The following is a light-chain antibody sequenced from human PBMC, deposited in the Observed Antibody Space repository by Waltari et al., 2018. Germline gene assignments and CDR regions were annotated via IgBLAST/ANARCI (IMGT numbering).Light chain of an antibody. CDR2: APD. J-gene: IGLJ2*01. Sequence: SSDLTQDPSLSVALGQTVRIPCQGDSLRRYYANWYQQRPGQAPRLVLYAPDNRPSGIPDRFSGSTSGNTAVLTITGAQAEDEADYYCHSRETFSTRLFGGGTRLTV. CDR3: HSRETFSTRL. CDR1: SLRRYY. V-gene: IGLV3-19*01.